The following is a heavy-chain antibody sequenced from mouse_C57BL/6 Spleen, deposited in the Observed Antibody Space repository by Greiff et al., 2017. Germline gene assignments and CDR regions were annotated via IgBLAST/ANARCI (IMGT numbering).Heavy chain of an antibody. CDR3: ARRRNYAMDY. CDR1: GYTFTSYW. CDR2: IDPSDSYT. V-gene: IGHV1-50*01. J-gene: IGHJ4*01. Sequence: VQLQQPGAELVKPGASVKLSCKASGYTFTSYWMQWVKQRPGQGLEWIGEIDPSDSYTNYNQKFKGKATLTVDTSSSTAYMQLSSLTSEDSAVYYCARRRNYAMDYWGQGTSGTVSS.